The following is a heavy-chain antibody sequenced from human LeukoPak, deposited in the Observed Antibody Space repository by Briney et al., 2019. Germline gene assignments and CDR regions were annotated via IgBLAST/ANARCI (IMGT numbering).Heavy chain of an antibody. CDR3: ARIFGGNPRASGFDP. J-gene: IGHJ5*02. Sequence: GGSLRLSCAASGFTFSSYGMHWVRQAPGKGLEWVAVISYDGSNKYYADSVKGRFTISRDNSKNTLYLQMNSLRAGDTAVYYCARIFGGNPRASGFDPWGQGTLVTVSS. D-gene: IGHD4-23*01. CDR2: ISYDGSNK. CDR1: GFTFSSYG. V-gene: IGHV3-30*03.